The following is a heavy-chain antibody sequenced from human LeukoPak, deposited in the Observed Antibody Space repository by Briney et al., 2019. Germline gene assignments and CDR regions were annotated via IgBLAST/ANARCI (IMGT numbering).Heavy chain of an antibody. V-gene: IGHV3-30*03. Sequence: GSLRLSCAVSRFTFSIFGMHWVRQAPGKGLGWIAVISSDGTNKYVADSVRSRFTISRDNSKDTMYLQMGSLRIEDTGIYYCRSATRYLDYYYDYWGQGTLVTVSS. CDR1: RFTFSIFG. CDR2: ISSDGTNK. J-gene: IGHJ4*02. D-gene: IGHD3-22*01. CDR3: RSATRYLDYYYDY.